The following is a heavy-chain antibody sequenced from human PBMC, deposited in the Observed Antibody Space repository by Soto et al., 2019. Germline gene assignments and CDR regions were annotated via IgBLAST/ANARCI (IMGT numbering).Heavy chain of an antibody. V-gene: IGHV1-69*13. CDR1: GGTFSSYA. CDR3: ARATSYSPIAVAEYFDY. D-gene: IGHD6-19*01. J-gene: IGHJ4*02. CDR2: IIPIFGTA. Sequence: GASVKVSCKASGGTFSSYAISWVRQAPGQGLEWMGGIIPIFGTANYAQKFQGRVTITADESTSTAYMELSSLRSEETAVYYCARATSYSPIAVAEYFDYWGQGTLVTVSS.